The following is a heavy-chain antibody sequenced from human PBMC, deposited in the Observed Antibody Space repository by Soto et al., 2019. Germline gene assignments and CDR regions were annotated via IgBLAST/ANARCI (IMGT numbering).Heavy chain of an antibody. D-gene: IGHD7-27*01. CDR1: GGSVSSGTYY. Sequence: QVQLQESGPGQVKPSETLFLSSTVSGGSVSSGTYYWSWIRQPAGKGLEWMGYIYRGSPNYNPSLESLATISVDTSRTQFSLMLSSVTAADTAVYYCSRDQGLGAGYFALWGRGTLVTVSS. CDR3: SRDQGLGAGYFAL. CDR2: IYRGSP. J-gene: IGHJ2*01. V-gene: IGHV4-61*01.